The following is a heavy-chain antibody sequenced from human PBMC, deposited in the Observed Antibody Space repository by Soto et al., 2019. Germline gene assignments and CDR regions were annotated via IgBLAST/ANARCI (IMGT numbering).Heavy chain of an antibody. Sequence: SETLSLTCTVSGGSIGSYYWSCIRQPPGKGLEWIGYIYYSGSTNYNPSLKSRVTISVDTSKNQFSLKLSSVTAADTAVYYCRGSVTMVRGVIPYDYWGQGTLVTVSS. D-gene: IGHD3-10*01. CDR3: RGSVTMVRGVIPYDY. CDR1: GGSIGSYY. J-gene: IGHJ4*02. V-gene: IGHV4-59*01. CDR2: IYYSGST.